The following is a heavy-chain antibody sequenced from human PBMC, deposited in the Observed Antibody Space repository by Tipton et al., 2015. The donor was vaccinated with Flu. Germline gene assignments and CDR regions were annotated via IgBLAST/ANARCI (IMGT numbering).Heavy chain of an antibody. CDR1: GASVTNSF. V-gene: IGHV4-59*02. J-gene: IGHJ2*01. D-gene: IGHD3-3*01. CDR3: ARDHEWRNWYFDL. Sequence: TLSLTCTVSGASVTNSFWSWIRQPSGKGLEWIGYIYYSRTTNFNPSLKNRVIISVDTSKNQFSLTLSSVTAADTAVYYCARDHEWRNWYFDLWGRGTLVTVSS. CDR2: IYYSRTT.